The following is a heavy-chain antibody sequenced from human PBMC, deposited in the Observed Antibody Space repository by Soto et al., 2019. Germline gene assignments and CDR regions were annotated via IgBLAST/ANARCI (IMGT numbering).Heavy chain of an antibody. Sequence: GGSLRLSCAASGFTFSSYSMNWVRQAPGKGLEWVSYISSSSSTIFYTDSVKGRFTFSRDNAKNSLYLQMNSLRAEDTAVYYCARDRVESGYPEYFQHWGQGTLVTVSS. J-gene: IGHJ1*01. CDR2: ISSSSSTI. CDR1: GFTFSSYS. D-gene: IGHD3-22*01. CDR3: ARDRVESGYPEYFQH. V-gene: IGHV3-48*01.